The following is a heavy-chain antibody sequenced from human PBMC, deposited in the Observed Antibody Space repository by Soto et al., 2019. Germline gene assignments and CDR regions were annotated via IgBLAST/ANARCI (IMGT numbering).Heavy chain of an antibody. CDR3: ARLMGTSFDL. J-gene: IGHJ4*02. V-gene: IGHV3-72*01. Sequence: GGSLRLSCAASGFTFTDHYMDWVRQGPGKGLEWVGRARNKVNSYIISYAASVKVRFIISRDDSKNSLYLQMNSLKTEDTAVYFCARLMGTSFDLWGRGPLVTVSS. CDR1: GFTFTDHY. CDR2: ARNKVNSYII. D-gene: IGHD2-8*01.